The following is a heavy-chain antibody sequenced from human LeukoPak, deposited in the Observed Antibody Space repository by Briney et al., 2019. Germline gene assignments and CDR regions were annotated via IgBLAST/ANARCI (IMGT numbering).Heavy chain of an antibody. CDR3: AREKHRYGSPDY. CDR2: IYTSGST. D-gene: IGHD3-10*01. J-gene: IGHJ4*02. Sequence: SETLSLTCTVSGGSISSYYWSWIRQPAGKGLEWIGLIYTSGSTNYNPSLKSRVNMSVDTSKNQFSLKLSSVTAADTAVYYCAREKHRYGSPDYWGQGTLVTVSS. CDR1: GGSISSYY. V-gene: IGHV4-4*07.